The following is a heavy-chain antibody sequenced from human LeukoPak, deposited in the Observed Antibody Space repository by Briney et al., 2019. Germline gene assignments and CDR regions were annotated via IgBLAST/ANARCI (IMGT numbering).Heavy chain of an antibody. Sequence: GGSLRLSCGASGFTFSSYGMSWVRQAPGKGLEWVSSISDSGDRTFYAGSVKGRFTISRDNSKNTLFLQVNSLRAEDTAVYYCARYGDYGSTMNWGQGTLVTVSS. CDR3: ARYGDYGSTMN. CDR1: GFTFSSYG. J-gene: IGHJ4*02. D-gene: IGHD4-17*01. CDR2: ISDSGDRT. V-gene: IGHV3-23*01.